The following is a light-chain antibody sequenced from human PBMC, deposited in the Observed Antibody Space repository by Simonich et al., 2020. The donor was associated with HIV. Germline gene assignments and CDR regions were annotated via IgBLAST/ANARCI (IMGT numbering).Light chain of an antibody. CDR1: QSVLYSSNNKNY. V-gene: IGKV4-1*01. Sequence: DIVMTQSPDSLAVSLGERATINCKSSQSVLYSSNNKNYLAWYQQKPGQPPKLLIYWASTRESGVPDRFGGSGSGTDFALTISSRQAEDVAVYYCQQYYSTPPTFGQGTRLEIK. CDR2: WAS. J-gene: IGKJ5*01. CDR3: QQYYSTPPT.